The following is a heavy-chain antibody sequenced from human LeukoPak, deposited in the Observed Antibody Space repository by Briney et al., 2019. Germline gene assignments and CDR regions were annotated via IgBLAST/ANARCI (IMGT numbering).Heavy chain of an antibody. CDR3: ARDTDVLRYFDWPNYFDY. V-gene: IGHV4-39*07. D-gene: IGHD3-9*01. CDR2: IYYSGST. J-gene: IGHJ4*02. CDR1: GGSISSSSYY. Sequence: PSETLSLTCTVSGGSISSSSYYWGWIRQPPGKGLEWIGSIYYSGSTYYNPSLKSRVTISVDTSKNQFSLKLSSVTAADTAVYYCARDTDVLRYFDWPNYFDYWGQGTLVTVSS.